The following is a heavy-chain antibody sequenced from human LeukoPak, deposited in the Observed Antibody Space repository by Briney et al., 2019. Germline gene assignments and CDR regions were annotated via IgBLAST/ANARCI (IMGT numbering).Heavy chain of an antibody. D-gene: IGHD1-26*01. Sequence: GGSLRLSCAVSGFTFSSDWMIWVRQAPGKGLEWVASINQDESAKYYVDSVKGRFTISRDNAKNTLYLQMNSLRAEDTAVYYCARAHSGSYYGYWGQGTLVTVSS. CDR1: GFTFSSDW. J-gene: IGHJ4*02. CDR3: ARAHSGSYYGY. V-gene: IGHV3-7*04. CDR2: INQDESAK.